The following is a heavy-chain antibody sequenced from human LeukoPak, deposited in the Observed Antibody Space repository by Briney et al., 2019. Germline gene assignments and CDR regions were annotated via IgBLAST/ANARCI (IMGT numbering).Heavy chain of an antibody. Sequence: ASVEVSCKASGYTFTGYYMHWVRQAPGQGLEWMGWINPNSGGTNYAQKFQGRVTMARDTSISTAYMELSRLRSDDTAVYYCARDLQGYSYGGEAFDIWGQGTMVTVSS. CDR2: INPNSGGT. CDR1: GYTFTGYY. J-gene: IGHJ3*02. D-gene: IGHD5-18*01. V-gene: IGHV1-2*02. CDR3: ARDLQGYSYGGEAFDI.